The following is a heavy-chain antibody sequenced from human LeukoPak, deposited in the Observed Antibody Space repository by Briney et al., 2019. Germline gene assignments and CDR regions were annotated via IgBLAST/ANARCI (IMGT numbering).Heavy chain of an antibody. V-gene: IGHV3-21*01. CDR3: ARTREQWQVLDY. CDR2: ITSSNNHI. CDR1: GFTFSGYS. D-gene: IGHD6-19*01. J-gene: IGHJ4*02. Sequence: GWSLRLSCAGSGFTFSGYSMNWVRQAPGKGLEWVSSITSSNNHIYYADSVKGRFTISRDNSKNMVYLQMNSLRADDTAVYFCARTREQWQVLDYWGQGTLVTVSS.